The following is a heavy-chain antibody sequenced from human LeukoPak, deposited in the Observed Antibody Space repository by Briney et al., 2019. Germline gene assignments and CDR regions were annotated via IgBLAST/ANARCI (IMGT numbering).Heavy chain of an antibody. CDR3: AKDRQWAYNYYFDY. Sequence: PGGSLRLSCAASGFTFSSYAMGWVRQAPGKGLEWVSATSGSGGSTYYADSVKGRFTISRDNSKNTLYLQMNSLRAEDTAVYYCAKDRQWAYNYYFDYWGQGTLVTVSS. CDR1: GFTFSSYA. CDR2: TSGSGGST. V-gene: IGHV3-23*01. J-gene: IGHJ4*02. D-gene: IGHD5-24*01.